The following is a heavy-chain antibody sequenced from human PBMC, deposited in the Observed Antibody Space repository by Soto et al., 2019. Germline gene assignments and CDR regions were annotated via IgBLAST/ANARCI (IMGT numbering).Heavy chain of an antibody. V-gene: IGHV3-23*01. D-gene: IGHD4-17*01. CDR1: GFTFSSYD. Sequence: EVQLLESGGGLVQPGGSLGLSCAASGFTFSSYDMSWVRQAPGKGLEYVSSISVTGSGTYYADSVKGRFTISRDNSKNTLYLQMNSLRVEDTAEYYCARTTTTKSRDYWGQGTLVTVSS. CDR3: ARTTTTKSRDY. J-gene: IGHJ4*02. CDR2: ISVTGSGT.